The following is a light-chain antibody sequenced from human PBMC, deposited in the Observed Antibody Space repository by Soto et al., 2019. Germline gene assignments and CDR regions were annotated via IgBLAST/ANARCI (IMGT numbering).Light chain of an antibody. CDR1: SSVVGSYNL. CDR3: CSYAGSTPYV. CDR2: EVS. J-gene: IGLJ1*01. Sequence: LTQPASVSGSPGQSITISCTGTSSVVGSYNLVSWYQQHPGKAPKLMIYEVSKRPSGVSNRFSGSKSGNTASLTISGLQAEDEADYYCCSYAGSTPYVFGTGTKVTVL. V-gene: IGLV2-23*02.